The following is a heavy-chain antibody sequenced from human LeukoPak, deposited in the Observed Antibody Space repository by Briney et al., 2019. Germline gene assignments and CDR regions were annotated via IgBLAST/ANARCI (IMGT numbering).Heavy chain of an antibody. V-gene: IGHV4-30-4*01. CDR2: IYYSGST. CDR3: ARVRNQLLSFDY. J-gene: IGHJ4*02. D-gene: IGHD2-2*01. CDR1: GGSISSGDYY. Sequence: SQTLSLTCTVSGGSISSGDYYWRWIRQPPGKGLEWIGYIYYSGSTYYNPSLKSRVTISVDTSKNQFSLKLSSVTAADTAVYYCARVRNQLLSFDYWGQGTLVTVSS.